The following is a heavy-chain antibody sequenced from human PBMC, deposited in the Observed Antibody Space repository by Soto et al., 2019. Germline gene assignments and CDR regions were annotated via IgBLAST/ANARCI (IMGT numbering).Heavy chain of an antibody. CDR2: ISSSTSYV. J-gene: IGHJ5*01. D-gene: IGHD2-2*01. CDR3: ARDPSEGRVGNWFES. CDR1: GFTFSRYG. V-gene: IGHV3-21*06. Sequence: GGSLRLSCTASGFTFSRYGMNWLRQAPGKGLEWVASISSSTSYVYYADSVKGRFSTSRDNAKNILYLEMYALRTEDTAVYYCARDPSEGRVGNWFESWGQGTLVTVSS.